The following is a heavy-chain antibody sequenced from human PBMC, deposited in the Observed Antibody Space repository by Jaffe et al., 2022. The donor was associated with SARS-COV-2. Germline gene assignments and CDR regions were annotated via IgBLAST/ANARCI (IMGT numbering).Heavy chain of an antibody. CDR3: ARELRDWQWLAADAFDI. V-gene: IGHV4-61*02. D-gene: IGHD6-19*01. CDR1: GGSISSGSHY. Sequence: QVQLQESGPGLVKPSQTLSLTCTVSGGSISSGSHYWSWVRQPAGKALEWVGRIYTSGITYYKPSLKSRVTISLDTSKNQFSLRLSSVTAADTAVYYCARELRDWQWLAADAFDIWGHGTMVTVSS. J-gene: IGHJ3*02. CDR2: IYTSGIT.